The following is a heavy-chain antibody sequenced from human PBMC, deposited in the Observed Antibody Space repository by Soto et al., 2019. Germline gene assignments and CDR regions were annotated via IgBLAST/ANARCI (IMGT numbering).Heavy chain of an antibody. J-gene: IGHJ4*02. CDR2: ISYDGSNK. D-gene: IGHD6-6*01. V-gene: IGHV3-30*14. CDR1: GFTFSSYA. CDR3: TGAGETWSSSSHEVGDY. Sequence: QVQLVESGGGVVQPGRSLRLSCAASGFTFSSYAMHWVRQAPGKGLEWVAVISYDGSNKYYADSVKGRFTISRDNSKNTLYLQMSSLRAEDTAVYYCTGAGETWSSSSHEVGDYWGQGTQVTVSS.